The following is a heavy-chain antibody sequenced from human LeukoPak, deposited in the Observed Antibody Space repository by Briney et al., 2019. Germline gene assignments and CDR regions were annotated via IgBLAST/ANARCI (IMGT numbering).Heavy chain of an antibody. CDR3: AKVWQQLVKYYFDY. CDR2: ISGSGGST. V-gene: IGHV3-23*01. D-gene: IGHD6-13*01. J-gene: IGHJ4*02. CDR1: GFTFSSYA. Sequence: PGGSLRLSCAASGFTFSSYAMSWVRQAPGKGLEWVSAISGSGGSTYYADSVKGRFTISRDNSKNTLYLQMNSLRAEDTAVYYCAKVWQQLVKYYFDYWGQGTLVTVSP.